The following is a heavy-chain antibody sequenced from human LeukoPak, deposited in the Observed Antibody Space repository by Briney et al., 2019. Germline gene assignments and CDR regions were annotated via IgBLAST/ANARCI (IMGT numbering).Heavy chain of an antibody. D-gene: IGHD1-26*01. CDR1: GFTFSDAW. CDR2: IKSRNRGETV. J-gene: IGHJ4*02. V-gene: IGHV3-15*01. Sequence: PGGSLRLSCAASGFTFSDAWMNWVRLAPGKGLEWVGRIKSRNRGETVDYAAPVKGGFTISRDDSKTTVYLQMNSLKTGDTAIYYCTTDGSTTLSNTFDYWGQGTLVTVSS. CDR3: TTDGSTTLSNTFDY.